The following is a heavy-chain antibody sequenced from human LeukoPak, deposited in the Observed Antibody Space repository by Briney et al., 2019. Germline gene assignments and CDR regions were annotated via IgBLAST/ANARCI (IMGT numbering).Heavy chain of an antibody. D-gene: IGHD3-22*01. CDR2: INPNSGGT. V-gene: IGHV1-2*02. Sequence: GASVKVSCKASGYTFTGYYMHWVRQAPGQGLEWMGWINPNSGGTNYAQQFQGRFTMTRDTSISTAYMELSRLRSDDTAVYYCARVKTMIIVVSLFDYWGQGTLVTVSS. CDR1: GYTFTGYY. J-gene: IGHJ4*02. CDR3: ARVKTMIIVVSLFDY.